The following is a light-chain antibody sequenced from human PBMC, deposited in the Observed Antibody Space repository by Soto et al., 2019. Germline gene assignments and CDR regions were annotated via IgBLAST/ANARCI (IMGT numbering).Light chain of an antibody. CDR3: QQCDNLPLGT. J-gene: IGKJ3*01. CDR2: DAS. V-gene: IGKV1-33*01. CDR1: QDISNY. Sequence: DIQMTQSPSSLSASVGDRVTITCQASQDISNYLNWYQQKPGKAPKLLIYDASNLETGVPSRFTGIGSVTDFTFTISSLQPEDIATYYCQQCDNLPLGTFGPGTKVDIK.